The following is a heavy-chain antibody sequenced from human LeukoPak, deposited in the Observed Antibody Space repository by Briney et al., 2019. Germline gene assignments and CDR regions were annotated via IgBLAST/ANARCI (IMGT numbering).Heavy chain of an antibody. Sequence: GGSLRLSCAASGFTFGSYAMSWVRQAPGKGLEWVSAISGSGGSTYYADSVKGRFTISRDNSKNTLYLQMNSLRAEDTAVYYCAKDSSGYSGYTGTYYYYGMDVWGQGTTVTVSS. V-gene: IGHV3-23*01. CDR2: ISGSGGST. CDR1: GFTFGSYA. J-gene: IGHJ6*02. D-gene: IGHD5-12*01. CDR3: AKDSSGYSGYTGTYYYYGMDV.